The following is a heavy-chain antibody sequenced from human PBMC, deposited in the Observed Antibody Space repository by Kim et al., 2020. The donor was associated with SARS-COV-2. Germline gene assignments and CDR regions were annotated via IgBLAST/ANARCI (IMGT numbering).Heavy chain of an antibody. V-gene: IGHV5-51*01. CDR3: ARQPGIAVAGG. D-gene: IGHD6-19*01. CDR2: T. Sequence: TRYSPSFQGQVTISADKSISTAYLQWSSLKASDTAMYYCARQPGIAVAGGWGQGTLVTVSS. J-gene: IGHJ4*02.